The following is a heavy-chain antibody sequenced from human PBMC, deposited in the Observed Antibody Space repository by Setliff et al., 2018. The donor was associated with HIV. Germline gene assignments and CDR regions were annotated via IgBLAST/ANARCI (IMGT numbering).Heavy chain of an antibody. Sequence: ASVKVSCKASGYTFINYAMNWVRQAPGQGLEWMGWINTHTGSPTYAQAFTGRFVFSVDISVTTAYLQISGLKADDTAVYYCARALYGDYGGDLNWLDPWGQGTLVTVSS. D-gene: IGHD4-17*01. V-gene: IGHV7-4-1*02. J-gene: IGHJ5*02. CDR1: GYTFINYA. CDR2: INTHTGSP. CDR3: ARALYGDYGGDLNWLDP.